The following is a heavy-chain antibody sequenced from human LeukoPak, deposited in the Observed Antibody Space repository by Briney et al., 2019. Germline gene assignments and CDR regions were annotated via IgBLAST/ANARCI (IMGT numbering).Heavy chain of an antibody. CDR2: LVVDSGIT. V-gene: IGHV1-58*01. CDR1: GFTFTNSA. CDR3: AAGYCTGGSCYPHYYYGMDV. D-gene: IGHD2-15*01. J-gene: IGHJ6*02. Sequence: GTSVKVSCKASGFTFTNSAVQWVRQARGQRLEWIGWLVVDSGITNYAQKFQERVTITRDMSTSTAYMVLSSLRSEDTAVYYCAAGYCTGGSCYPHYYYGMDVWGQGTTVTVSS.